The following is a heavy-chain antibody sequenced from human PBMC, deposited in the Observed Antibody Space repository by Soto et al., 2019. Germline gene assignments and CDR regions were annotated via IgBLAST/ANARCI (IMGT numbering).Heavy chain of an antibody. CDR2: VYSSGTT. CDR3: ARDIGSFAYGEGY. CDR1: GGSINSYW. V-gene: IGHV4-4*07. Sequence: SETLSLTCSVSGGSINSYWWGWIRQPAGKGLEWIGRVYSSGTTDYNPSLNSRATMSVETSKNQFSLKLSSVTAADTAVYYCARDIGSFAYGEGYWGQGIQVTVSS. D-gene: IGHD3-10*01. J-gene: IGHJ4*02.